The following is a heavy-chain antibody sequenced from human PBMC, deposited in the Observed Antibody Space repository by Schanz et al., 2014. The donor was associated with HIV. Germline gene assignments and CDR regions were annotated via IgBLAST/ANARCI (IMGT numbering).Heavy chain of an antibody. J-gene: IGHJ6*02. D-gene: IGHD3-3*02. Sequence: QVRLVQSGAEVQKPGASVRVSCKASGGTFSIYAISWVRQAPGQGLEWMGGIIPIFGTANYAQKFQGRVTIIADESTSTAYMELSSLRSADTAVYFCARAAFSSEYYYGMDVWGQGTTVTVSS. CDR2: IIPIFGTA. CDR3: ARAAFSSEYYYGMDV. V-gene: IGHV1-69*01. CDR1: GGTFSIYA.